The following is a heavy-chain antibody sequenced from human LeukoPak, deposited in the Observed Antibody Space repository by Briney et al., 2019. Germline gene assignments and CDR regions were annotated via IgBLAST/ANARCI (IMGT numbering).Heavy chain of an antibody. Sequence: SIDSRSWRIKTTKKGLEWVSYISSSSSTIYYADSVKGRFTISRDNAKNSLYLQMNSLRAEDTAVYYCARSYDFDYWGQGTLVTVSS. CDR1: SIDS. D-gene: IGHD5-12*01. V-gene: IGHV3-48*04. J-gene: IGHJ4*02. CDR3: ARSYDFDY. CDR2: ISSSSSTI.